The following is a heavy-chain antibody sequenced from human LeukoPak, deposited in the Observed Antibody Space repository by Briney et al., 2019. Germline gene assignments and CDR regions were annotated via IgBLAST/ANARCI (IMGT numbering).Heavy chain of an antibody. V-gene: IGHV4-59*01. Sequence: SETLSLTCSVSGGAISRYYWSWIRQPPGKGLEWIGYIYYSGSTNYNPSLKSRVTISLDTSQNQFSLKLTSVTPADTAVYYCARTARYYYGSETYYFFDYWGQGTLVTVSS. CDR2: IYYSGST. CDR1: GGAISRYY. CDR3: ARTARYYYGSETYYFFDY. D-gene: IGHD3-10*01. J-gene: IGHJ4*02.